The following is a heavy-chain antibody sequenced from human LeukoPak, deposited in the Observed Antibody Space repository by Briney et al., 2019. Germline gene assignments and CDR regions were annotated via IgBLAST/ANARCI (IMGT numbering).Heavy chain of an antibody. CDR3: ARDACGGDCYGLDY. Sequence: GGSLRLSCAASRFTVSSSYKWGLRRAPEGARVGVSVIYSGGSTYYADTVQSRFTISRDNPKNPLYLQMISPRAEATGVYYCARDACGGDCYGLDYWGQGTLVTVSS. CDR1: RFTVSSSY. J-gene: IGHJ4*02. CDR2: IYSGGST. V-gene: IGHV3-53*01. D-gene: IGHD2-21*02.